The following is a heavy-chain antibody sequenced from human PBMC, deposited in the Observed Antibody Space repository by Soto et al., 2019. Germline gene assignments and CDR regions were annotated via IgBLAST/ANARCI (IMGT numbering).Heavy chain of an antibody. J-gene: IGHJ5*02. CDR3: ARAARYCSSTSCYPFDP. Sequence: QVQLVQSGAEVKKPGASVKVSCKASGYTFTSYDINWVRQATGQGPEWMGWMNPNSGNTGYAQKLQGRVTMTGNTSISTAYMELSSLRSEDTAVYYCARAARYCSSTSCYPFDPWGQGTLVTVSS. CDR1: GYTFTSYD. V-gene: IGHV1-8*01. CDR2: MNPNSGNT. D-gene: IGHD2-2*01.